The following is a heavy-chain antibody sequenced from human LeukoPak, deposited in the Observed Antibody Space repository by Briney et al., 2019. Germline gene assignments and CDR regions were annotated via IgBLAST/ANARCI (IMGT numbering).Heavy chain of an antibody. Sequence: ASVKVSCKASGYTFTSYGISWVRQAPGQGLEWMGWISAYNGNTNYAQKLQGRVAMTTDTSTSTAYMELRSLRSDDMAVYYCASGYAPDYYYYGMDVWGQGTTVTVSS. CDR3: ASGYAPDYYYYGMDV. D-gene: IGHD2-2*01. CDR2: ISAYNGNT. J-gene: IGHJ6*02. CDR1: GYTFTSYG. V-gene: IGHV1-18*03.